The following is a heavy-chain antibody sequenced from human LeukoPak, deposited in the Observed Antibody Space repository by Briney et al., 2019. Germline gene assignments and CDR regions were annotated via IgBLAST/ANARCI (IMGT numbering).Heavy chain of an antibody. CDR2: INWNGGRI. CDR1: GFTFDDYG. J-gene: IGHJ4*02. V-gene: IGHV3-20*01. CDR3: ARADYYDSTSPDY. Sequence: PGGSLRLSCAASGFTFDDYGMSWVRQAPGKGLEWVSGINWNGGRIGYADSVKGRFTISRDNAKNSLYLQLNSLRAEDTALYHCARADYYDSTSPDYWGQGTLVTVSS. D-gene: IGHD3-22*01.